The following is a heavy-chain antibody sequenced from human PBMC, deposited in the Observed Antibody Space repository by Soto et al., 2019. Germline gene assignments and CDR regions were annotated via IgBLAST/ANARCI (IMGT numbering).Heavy chain of an antibody. CDR1: GFTFSSYW. CDR3: AKDQASGQGSFDS. Sequence: GGSLRLSCAASGFTFSSYWMSWVRQAPGRGLEWVANIKQDGSEKYYVDSVKGRFTISRDNAKNSLYLQMNSLRAEDTAVYYCAKDQASGQGSFDSWGQGTLVTVS. V-gene: IGHV3-7*04. CDR2: IKQDGSEK. J-gene: IGHJ4*02.